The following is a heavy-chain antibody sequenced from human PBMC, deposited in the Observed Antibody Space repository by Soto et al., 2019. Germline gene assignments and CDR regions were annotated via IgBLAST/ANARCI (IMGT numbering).Heavy chain of an antibody. D-gene: IGHD5-18*01. CDR1: GYTFTSYS. Sequence: AAVKVSCKASGYTFTSYSMHWVRQAPGQRLEWMGWINAGNGNTKYSQKFQGRVTITRDTSASTAYMELSSLRSEDTAVYYCARGIQLWLLFDYWGQGTLVTVSS. CDR2: INAGNGNT. V-gene: IGHV1-3*01. J-gene: IGHJ4*02. CDR3: ARGIQLWLLFDY.